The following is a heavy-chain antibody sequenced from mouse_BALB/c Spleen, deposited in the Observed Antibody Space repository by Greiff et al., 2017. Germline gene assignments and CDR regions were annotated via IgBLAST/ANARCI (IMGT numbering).Heavy chain of an antibody. V-gene: IGHV1-39*01. CDR1: GYSFTGYN. J-gene: IGHJ4*01. D-gene: IGHD1-2*01. Sequence: EVQGVESGPELEKPGASVKISCKASGYSFTGYNMNWVKQSNGKSLEWIGNIDPYYGGTSYNQKFKGKATLTVDKSSSTAYMQLKSLTSEDSAVYYCARWITTAKGNAMDYWGQGTSVTVSS. CDR3: ARWITTAKGNAMDY. CDR2: IDPYYGGT.